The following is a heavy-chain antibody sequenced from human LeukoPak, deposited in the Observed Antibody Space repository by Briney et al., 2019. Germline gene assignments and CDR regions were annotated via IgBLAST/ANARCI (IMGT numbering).Heavy chain of an antibody. CDR2: IRYDGSNK. CDR1: GFTFSSYG. Sequence: GGSLRLSCAASGFTFSSYGMHWVRQAPGKGLEWVAFIRYDGSNKYYADSVKGRFTISRDNSKNTLYLQMNSLRAEDTAVYYCARDAESSGWSDYWGQGTLVTVSS. J-gene: IGHJ4*02. V-gene: IGHV3-30*02. D-gene: IGHD6-19*01. CDR3: ARDAESSGWSDY.